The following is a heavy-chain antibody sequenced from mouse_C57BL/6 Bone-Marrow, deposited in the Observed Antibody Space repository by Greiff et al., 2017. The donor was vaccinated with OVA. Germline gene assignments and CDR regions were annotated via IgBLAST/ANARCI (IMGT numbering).Heavy chain of an antibody. D-gene: IGHD1-1*01. V-gene: IGHV1-69*01. Sequence: VQLQPPWAELVMPGASVKLSCKASGYTFTSYWMHWVKQRPGQGLEWIGEIDPSDSYTNYNQKFKGKSTLTVDKSSSTAYMQLSSLTSEDSAVYYCAVVPYAMDYWGQGTSVTVSS. J-gene: IGHJ4*01. CDR3: AVVPYAMDY. CDR1: GYTFTSYW. CDR2: IDPSDSYT.